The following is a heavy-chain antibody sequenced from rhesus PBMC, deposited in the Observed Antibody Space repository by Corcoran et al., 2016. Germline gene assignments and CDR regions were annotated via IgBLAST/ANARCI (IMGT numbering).Heavy chain of an antibody. D-gene: IGHD3-3*01. Sequence: QLQLQESGPGLVKPSETLSLTCAVSGGSISSNFWSWIRQPPGKGLEWIGRISGSGGSTDYNPSLKIRFTISTDTSKNQFSLKLTSMTAADTAVYYCASGGYNFWTGYYLAYWGQGVLVTVSS. V-gene: IGHV4-173*01. CDR3: ASGGYNFWTGYYLAY. CDR1: GGSISSNF. CDR2: ISGSGGST. J-gene: IGHJ4*01.